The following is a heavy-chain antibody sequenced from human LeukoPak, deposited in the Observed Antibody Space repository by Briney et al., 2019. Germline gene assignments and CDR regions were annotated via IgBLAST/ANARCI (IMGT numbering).Heavy chain of an antibody. J-gene: IGHJ4*02. Sequence: GASVKVSCKASGNTFSKSIINWVRQAPGQGLEWMGWISDYNGNTKYAEKFQGRVTMTTDTATSAAYMELKSLSSDDTAMYFCARDKDYRYGVFASWGRGTLVTVSS. CDR1: GNTFSKSI. D-gene: IGHD5-18*01. V-gene: IGHV1-18*01. CDR2: ISDYNGNT. CDR3: ARDKDYRYGVFAS.